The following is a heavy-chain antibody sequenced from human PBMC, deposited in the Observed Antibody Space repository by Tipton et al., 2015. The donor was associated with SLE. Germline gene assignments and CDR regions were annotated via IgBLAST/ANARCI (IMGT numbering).Heavy chain of an antibody. CDR1: GGSFSGYY. CDR3: ARSLGTYYYDSTVAF. J-gene: IGHJ4*02. CDR2: IFYSGST. V-gene: IGHV4-59*01. Sequence: TLSLTCAVYGGSFSGYYWSWIRQSPGKGLEWIGYIFYSGSTNYNPSLKSRVTISVDTSKNQFSLKLSSVTAADTAVYYCARSLGTYYYDSTVAFWGQGTLVTVSS. D-gene: IGHD3-22*01.